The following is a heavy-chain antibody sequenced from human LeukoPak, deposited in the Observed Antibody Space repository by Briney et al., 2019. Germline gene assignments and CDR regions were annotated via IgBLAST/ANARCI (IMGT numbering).Heavy chain of an antibody. CDR2: ISAYNGNT. J-gene: IGHJ6*02. CDR1: GYTFTSYG. CDR3: ASYIVVVPAATGSSSKYGMDV. D-gene: IGHD2-2*01. Sequence: ASVKVSCKASGYTFTSYGISWVRQAPGQGLERMGWISAYNGNTNYAQKLQGRVTMTTDTSTSTAYMELRSLRSDDTAVYYCASYIVVVPAATGSSSKYGMDVWGQGTTVTVSS. V-gene: IGHV1-18*01.